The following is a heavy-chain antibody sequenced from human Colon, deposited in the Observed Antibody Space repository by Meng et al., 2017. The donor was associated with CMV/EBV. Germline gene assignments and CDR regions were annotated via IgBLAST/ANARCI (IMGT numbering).Heavy chain of an antibody. V-gene: IGHV1-18*01. CDR1: GYTLVSHS. Sequence: QVQLVRCGAEVKRPGAFVKVPCKTSGYTLVSHSIIWVRQAPGQGLEWMGWISVYNGNTNYAQKFQGRVTMTTDTSTNTVYMELRSLRSDDTAVYYCALGYCNSNNCYPKDWLDPWGQGTLVTVSS. CDR3: ALGYCNSNNCYPKDWLDP. CDR2: ISVYNGNT. J-gene: IGHJ5*02. D-gene: IGHD2-2*01.